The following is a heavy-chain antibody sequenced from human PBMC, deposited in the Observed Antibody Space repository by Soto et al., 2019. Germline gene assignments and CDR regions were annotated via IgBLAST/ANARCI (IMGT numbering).Heavy chain of an antibody. CDR1: GFTFSIHA. CDR3: APSPSSWA. V-gene: IGHV3-23*01. J-gene: IGHJ5*02. D-gene: IGHD6-13*01. Sequence: GGSLRLSCAASGFTFSIHAMSWVRQAPGKGLEWVSRITTSGSGTNTYYADSAKGRFTISRDDSKDTLYLQMNSLRPDDTAIYFCAPSPSSWAWGQGTLVTVSS. CDR2: ITTSGSGTNT.